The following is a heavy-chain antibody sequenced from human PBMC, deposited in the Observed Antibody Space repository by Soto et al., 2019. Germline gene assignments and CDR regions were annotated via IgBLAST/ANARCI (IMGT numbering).Heavy chain of an antibody. Sequence: EVQLVESGGGLVQPGGSLRLSCAASGLTVSTTAMSWVRQAPGKGLEWVSVIYTGGGTHYADSVKVRCTISRDNSKNTVNLQMNSMRPEDTAVSYCARDGSGHWGQGTLVTVSS. CDR2: IYTGGGT. CDR1: GLTVSTTA. CDR3: ARDGSGH. V-gene: IGHV3-66*01. J-gene: IGHJ4*02.